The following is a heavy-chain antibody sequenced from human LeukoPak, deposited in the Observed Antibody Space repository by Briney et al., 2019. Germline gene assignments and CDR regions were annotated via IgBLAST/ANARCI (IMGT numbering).Heavy chain of an antibody. CDR3: ARVYNWNGYFDF. D-gene: IGHD1-1*01. V-gene: IGHV1-46*03. J-gene: IGHJ4*02. Sequence: ASVTVSCKASGYTFITYYIHWVRQAPGQGLEWMGVIYPSGGTTNYAQKFQGRVTMTRDTSTSSVKMDLGSVRSEDAAVYDCARVYNWNGYFDFWGQGTLVTVSS. CDR1: GYTFITYY. CDR2: IYPSGGTT.